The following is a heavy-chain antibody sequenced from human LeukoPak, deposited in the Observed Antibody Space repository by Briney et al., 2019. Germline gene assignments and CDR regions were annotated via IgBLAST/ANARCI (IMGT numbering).Heavy chain of an antibody. Sequence: SGTLSLTCTVSGGSISSYYWSWIRQPPGKGLEWLGYIYYSGSTNYNPSLKSRVTISVDTSKNQFSLKLSSVTAADTAVYYCARGYNWNYYYGMDVWGQGTTVTVSS. J-gene: IGHJ6*02. CDR3: ARGYNWNYYYGMDV. D-gene: IGHD1-1*01. CDR1: GGSISSYY. CDR2: IYYSGST. V-gene: IGHV4-59*08.